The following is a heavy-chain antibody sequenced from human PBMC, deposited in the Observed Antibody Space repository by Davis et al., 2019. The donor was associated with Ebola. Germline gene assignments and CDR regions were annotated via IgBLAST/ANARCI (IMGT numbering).Heavy chain of an antibody. V-gene: IGHV4-59*08. Sequence: PSETLSLTCTVSGGSISSYYWSWIRQPPGKGLQWVGYIYYSGSTNYNPSLTSRVTISVDTSKNQFSLKLSSVTAADTAVYYCASLREDYYYYYMDVWGKGTTVTVSS. CDR2: IYYSGST. CDR1: GGSISSYY. CDR3: ASLREDYYYYYMDV. J-gene: IGHJ6*03.